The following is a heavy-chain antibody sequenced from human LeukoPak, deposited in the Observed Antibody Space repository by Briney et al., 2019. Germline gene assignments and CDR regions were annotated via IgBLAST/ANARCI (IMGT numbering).Heavy chain of an antibody. CDR3: VRDCSGGSGGSCYFDY. J-gene: IGHJ4*02. Sequence: GASVKVSCKVSGYTLTELSMHWVRQAPGEGLEWIGWNSAYNGNTDYAQKFQGRVTMTTDTSTTTAYMEVRSLRSDDTAMYYCVRDCSGGSGGSCYFDYWGQGTLVTVSS. CDR1: GYTLTELS. CDR2: NSAYNGNT. V-gene: IGHV1-18*01. D-gene: IGHD2-15*01.